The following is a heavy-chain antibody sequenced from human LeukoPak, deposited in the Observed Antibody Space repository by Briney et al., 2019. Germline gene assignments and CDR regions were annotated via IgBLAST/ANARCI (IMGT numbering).Heavy chain of an antibody. V-gene: IGHV3-15*01. J-gene: IGHJ5*02. CDR3: TTGPDP. Sequence: GGSLRLSCAGSGFNFTDVWMSLVRQIPGKGLEWIGRSKSKADGETTDYAAFVKGRFIITRDDSKSTLFLQLNSLKIEDTAVYYCTTGPDPWGQGTLVTVSS. CDR2: SKSKADGETT. CDR1: GFNFTDVW.